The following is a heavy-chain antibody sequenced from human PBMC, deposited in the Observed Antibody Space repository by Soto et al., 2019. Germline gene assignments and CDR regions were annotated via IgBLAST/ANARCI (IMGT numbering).Heavy chain of an antibody. D-gene: IGHD2-15*01. Sequence: EVQLLESGGGLAQPGESRTLSCAAPGFSFSGYPLSWVRQAPGKGLEWVSAVSNSGTSTSYADSVKGRFTISRDNSKNTLYLQMSSLGAEDTALYYCVKDLAASGWFDPWGQGTLVIVSS. CDR3: VKDLAASGWFDP. V-gene: IGHV3-23*01. CDR2: VSNSGTST. CDR1: GFSFSGYP. J-gene: IGHJ5*02.